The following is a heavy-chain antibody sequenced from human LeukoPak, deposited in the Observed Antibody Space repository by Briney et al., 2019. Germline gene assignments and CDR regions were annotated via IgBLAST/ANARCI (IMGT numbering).Heavy chain of an antibody. CDR1: GYSLSSGYY. J-gene: IGHJ5*02. CDR2: IYHSGST. V-gene: IGHV4-38-2*01. CDR3: ARLDRWFDP. Sequence: SETLSLTCAVSGYSLSSGYYWGWIRQPPGKGLEWIGSIYHSGSTYYNPSLKSRVTISVDTSKNQFSLKLSSVTAADTAVYYCARLDRWFDPWGQGTLVTVSS. D-gene: IGHD1-14*01.